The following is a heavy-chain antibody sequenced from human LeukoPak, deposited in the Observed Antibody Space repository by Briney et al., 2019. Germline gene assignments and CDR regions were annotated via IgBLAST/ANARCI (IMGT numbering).Heavy chain of an antibody. CDR3: ARDRNPYSSGWPIYYYYGMDV. CDR1: GFTFSSYG. Sequence: GGSLRLSCAASGFTFSSYGMHWVRQAPGKGLEWVAFIRYDGSNKYYADSVKGRFTISRDNSKNTLYLQMNSLRAEDTAVYYCARDRNPYSSGWPIYYYYGMDVWGQGTTVTVSS. D-gene: IGHD6-19*01. J-gene: IGHJ6*02. V-gene: IGHV3-30*02. CDR2: IRYDGSNK.